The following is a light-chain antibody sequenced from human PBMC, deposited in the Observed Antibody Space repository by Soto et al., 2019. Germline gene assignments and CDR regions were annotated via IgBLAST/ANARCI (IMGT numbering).Light chain of an antibody. V-gene: IGLV1-44*01. J-gene: IGLJ1*01. CDR3: AAWDDSLDAFV. CDR2: GND. Sequence: QSVLTQPPSASGTPGHRVTISCSGSSSNIGGNTVNWYQQLPGTAPKLLIYGNDQRPSGVPDRFSGSKSGTSAPLAISGLQSEDEADYYCAAWDDSLDAFVFGTGTKVTVL. CDR1: SSNIGGNT.